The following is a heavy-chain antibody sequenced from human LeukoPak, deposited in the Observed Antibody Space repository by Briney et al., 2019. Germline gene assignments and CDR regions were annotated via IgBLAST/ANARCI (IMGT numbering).Heavy chain of an antibody. CDR2: IYYSGST. CDR3: ASNTAMPDFDY. CDR1: GGSISSSSYY. D-gene: IGHD5-18*01. Sequence: KTSETLSLTCTVSGGSISSSSYYWGWIRQPPGKGLEWIGSIYYSGSTYYNPSLKSRVTISVDTSKNQFSLKLSSVTAADTAVYYCASNTAMPDFDYWGQGTLVTVSS. J-gene: IGHJ4*02. V-gene: IGHV4-39*07.